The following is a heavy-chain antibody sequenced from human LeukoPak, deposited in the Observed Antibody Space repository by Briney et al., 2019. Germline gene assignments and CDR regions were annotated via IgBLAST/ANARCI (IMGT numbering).Heavy chain of an antibody. Sequence: GGSLRLSCAASGFTFRSYWMHWVRQAPGKGLVWVSRINSDGSSPRYADSAKGRFTIPRDNAKNTLYMQMNSLRVEDTAVYYCARGEAVASFDYWGQGTLVTVSS. V-gene: IGHV3-74*01. CDR3: ARGEAVASFDY. CDR2: INSDGSSP. D-gene: IGHD6-19*01. J-gene: IGHJ4*02. CDR1: GFTFRSYW.